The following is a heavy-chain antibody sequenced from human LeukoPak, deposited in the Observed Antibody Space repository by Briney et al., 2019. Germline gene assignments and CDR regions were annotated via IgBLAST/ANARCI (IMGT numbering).Heavy chain of an antibody. Sequence: SETLSLTCTVSGGSISSRSYYWGWLRQPPGKGLEWIASIFYSGSTYHNPSLKSRVTISVDTSKRQFSLKLSSVTAADTAVYYCASTPSGSSAWYYFDKWGQGTLVTVSS. D-gene: IGHD6-19*01. V-gene: IGHV4-39*01. CDR1: GGSISSRSYY. J-gene: IGHJ4*02. CDR2: IFYSGST. CDR3: ASTPSGSSAWYYFDK.